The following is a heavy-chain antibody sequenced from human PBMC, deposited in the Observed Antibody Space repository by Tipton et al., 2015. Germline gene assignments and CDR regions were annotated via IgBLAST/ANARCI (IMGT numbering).Heavy chain of an antibody. Sequence: TLSLTCSVSGGSIKTGRFSWTWIRQHPGKGLKWIGYIQNSGSTHYNPSLKSRVNISLDTSKNQFSLNLSSVTAADTAVYYCTRDSDGYGDNVNGFDLWGQGTMVTVSS. J-gene: IGHJ3*01. V-gene: IGHV4-31*03. CDR1: GGSIKTGRFS. D-gene: IGHD4-17*01. CDR3: TRDSDGYGDNVNGFDL. CDR2: IQNSGST.